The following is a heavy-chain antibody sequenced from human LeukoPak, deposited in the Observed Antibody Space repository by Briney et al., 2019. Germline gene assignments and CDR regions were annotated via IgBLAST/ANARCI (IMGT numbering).Heavy chain of an antibody. D-gene: IGHD1-26*01. CDR2: IYSSGST. CDR1: GYSITSGYY. J-gene: IGHJ6*03. CDR3: ARGEGNNYYYFYMDV. Sequence: SETLSLTCTVSGYSITSGYYWGWIRQPAGKGLEWIGRIYSSGSTNYNPSLKSRVTMSVDTSKNQFSLKLSSVTAADTAVYYCARGEGNNYYYFYMDVWGKGTTVTVSS. V-gene: IGHV4-4*07.